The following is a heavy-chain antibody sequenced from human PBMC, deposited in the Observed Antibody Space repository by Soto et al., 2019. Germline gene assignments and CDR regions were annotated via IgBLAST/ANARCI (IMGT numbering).Heavy chain of an antibody. Sequence: EVQLVESGGGLVQSGGSLRLSCLASGFSLTPYWMSWVRQTPGKGLEWVAKINEDGSKRDYMESVEGRFTISRDNAKNSVSLQMDSLRVDDTAMYYCPRWDGRCSGGSCFFDSWGQGTLVTVSS. CDR2: INEDGSKR. CDR3: PRWDGRCSGGSCFFDS. V-gene: IGHV3-7*01. CDR1: GFSLTPYW. D-gene: IGHD2-15*01. J-gene: IGHJ4*02.